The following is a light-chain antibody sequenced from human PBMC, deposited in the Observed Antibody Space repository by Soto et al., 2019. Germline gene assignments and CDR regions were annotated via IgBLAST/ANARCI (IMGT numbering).Light chain of an antibody. V-gene: IGKV1-39*01. CDR1: QSISSY. Sequence: DIQMTQSPSTLSSSLGDSVTISCRASQSISSYLNWYQQKTGKAPKLLIFAESSLQSGVPSRFSGSRSGPDLNLTISSLQPEDFATYYCQQSYSSPPTFGQGTKVDIK. J-gene: IGKJ1*01. CDR3: QQSYSSPPT. CDR2: AES.